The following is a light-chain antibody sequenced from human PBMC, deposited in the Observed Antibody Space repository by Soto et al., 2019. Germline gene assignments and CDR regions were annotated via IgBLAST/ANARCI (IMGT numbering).Light chain of an antibody. CDR1: QTISSW. Sequence: DIQMTHSPSTLSGSVGDRVTSTCRASQTISSWLAWYQQKPGKAPKLLIYATSSVQSGVPSTFSGSGSGTDFTLTISSLQPEDFATYYCQQSYSTPFTFGPGTKVDIK. J-gene: IGKJ3*01. CDR3: QQSYSTPFT. V-gene: IGKV1-39*01. CDR2: ATS.